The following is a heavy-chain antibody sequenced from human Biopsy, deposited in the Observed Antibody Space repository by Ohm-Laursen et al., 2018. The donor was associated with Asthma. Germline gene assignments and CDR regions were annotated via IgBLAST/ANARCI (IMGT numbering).Heavy chain of an antibody. V-gene: IGHV3-53*01. CDR2: IYSGGTS. Sequence: SLRLSCAASGFAVRRDHMVGVRQAPGKGLEWFSVIYSGGTSHTADSVRGRFTISRDFSKNTLHLQMHSLRVEDTAVYYCARGDSSGWSHYYFDYWGQGTLVTVSS. CDR1: GFAVRRDH. CDR3: ARGDSSGWSHYYFDY. D-gene: IGHD6-19*01. J-gene: IGHJ4*02.